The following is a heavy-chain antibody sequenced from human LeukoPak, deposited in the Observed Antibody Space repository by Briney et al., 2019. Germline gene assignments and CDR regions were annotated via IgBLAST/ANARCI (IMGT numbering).Heavy chain of an antibody. CDR1: GFTFSSYA. CDR2: ISDSGGST. Sequence: SGGSLRLSCAASGFTFSSYAMSWVRQAPGKGLEWVSAISDSGGSTYYADSVKGRFTISRDNSKNTLYLQMNSLRAEDTAVYYCAKDQTIAVAGCYNDYWGQGTLVTVSS. D-gene: IGHD6-19*01. V-gene: IGHV3-23*01. J-gene: IGHJ4*02. CDR3: AKDQTIAVAGCYNDY.